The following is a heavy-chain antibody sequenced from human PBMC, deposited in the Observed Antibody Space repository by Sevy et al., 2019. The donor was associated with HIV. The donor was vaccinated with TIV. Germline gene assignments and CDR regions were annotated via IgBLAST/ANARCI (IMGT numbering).Heavy chain of an antibody. V-gene: IGHV3-7*01. CDR1: GFAFSGYW. Sequence: GGSLRLSCAASGFAFSGYWMHWVRQAPGKGLEWVANINEDGTTKKYVDSVKGRFTISRNNGQKALFLQMNDVGVDDTAIYYGARAIGAAAAYWGQGTLVTVSS. CDR3: ARAIGAAAAY. CDR2: INEDGTTK. J-gene: IGHJ4*02. D-gene: IGHD2-2*01.